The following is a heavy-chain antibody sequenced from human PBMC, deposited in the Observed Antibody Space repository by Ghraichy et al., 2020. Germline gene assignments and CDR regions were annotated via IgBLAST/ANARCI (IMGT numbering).Heavy chain of an antibody. V-gene: IGHV4-34*01. CDR3: ARGPISIRIAARRRGSGMDV. Sequence: SETLSLTCAVYGGSFSGYYWSWIRQPPGKGLEWIGEINHSGSTNYNPSLKSRVTISVDTSKNQFSLKLSSVTAADTAVYYCARGPISIRIAARRRGSGMDVWGQGTTVTVSS. CDR2: INHSGST. CDR1: GGSFSGYY. J-gene: IGHJ6*02. D-gene: IGHD6-6*01.